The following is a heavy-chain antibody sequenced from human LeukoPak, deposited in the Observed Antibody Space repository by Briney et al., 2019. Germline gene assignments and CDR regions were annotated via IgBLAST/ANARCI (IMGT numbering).Heavy chain of an antibody. Sequence: GGSLRLSCAASGFTFSNYWMHWVRQAPGKGLVWVSRINTDESHINYADSVKGRFTIPRDNAKNTLYLQMNSLRVEDTGVYYCVRGKLVNAVGHFDNWGQGTLVTVSS. J-gene: IGHJ4*02. CDR2: INTDESHI. V-gene: IGHV3-74*01. CDR1: GFTFSNYW. CDR3: VRGKLVNAVGHFDN. D-gene: IGHD4-23*01.